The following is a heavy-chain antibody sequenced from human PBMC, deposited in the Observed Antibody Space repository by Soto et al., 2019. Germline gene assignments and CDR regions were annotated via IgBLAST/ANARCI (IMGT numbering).Heavy chain of an antibody. CDR1: GGSISSGDYY. CDR2: IYYSGST. D-gene: IGHD3-9*01. CDR3: ATNNYDILTLEAFDI. J-gene: IGHJ3*02. Sequence: QVQLQESGPGLVKPSQTLSLTCTVSGGSISSGDYYWSWIRQPPGKGLEWIGYIYYSGSTYYNPSLKIRVTISVETSKNQFSLKLSSVTAADTAVYYCATNNYDILTLEAFDIWGQGTMVTVSS. V-gene: IGHV4-30-4*01.